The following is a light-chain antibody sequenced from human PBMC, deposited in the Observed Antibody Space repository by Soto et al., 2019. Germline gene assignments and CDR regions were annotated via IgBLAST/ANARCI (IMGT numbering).Light chain of an antibody. CDR2: AAS. V-gene: IGKV1-39*01. CDR1: QSISSY. Sequence: DIQMTQSPSSLSASVGVRVTITCRASQSISSYLNWYQQKPGKAPKILIYAASSLESRDPSTFSRSGSATDFTLTISSLQPEDFATYYWEQSYSSTYTFGQGTKLDIK. CDR3: EQSYSSTYT. J-gene: IGKJ2*01.